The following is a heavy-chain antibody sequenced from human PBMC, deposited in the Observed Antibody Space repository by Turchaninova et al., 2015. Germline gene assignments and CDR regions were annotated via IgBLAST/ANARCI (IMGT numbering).Heavy chain of an antibody. CDR3: ARVDDDHIWGSSIDS. J-gene: IGHJ4*02. D-gene: IGHD3-16*01. CDR2: FYFNGRT. CDR1: GGSISSSTYS. Sequence: QLQLQESGPGLVKPSETLSLTCTVSGGSISSSTYSWGWIRQPPGKGMEWKGCFYFNGRTYYNPDLKSRVTIPMDTSKNQFSRRLNSGTAADTAVYYCARVDDDHIWGSSIDSWGQGTLVTVSS. V-gene: IGHV4-39*01.